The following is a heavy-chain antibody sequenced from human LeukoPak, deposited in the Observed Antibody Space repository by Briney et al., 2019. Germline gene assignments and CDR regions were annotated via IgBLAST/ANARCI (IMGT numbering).Heavy chain of an antibody. J-gene: IGHJ4*02. CDR2: INHSGST. Sequence: SETLSLTCAVYGGSFSGYYWSWIRQPPGKGLEWIGEINHSGSTNYNPSLKSRVTISVDTSKNQFSLKLSSVIAADTAVYYCARGRGARGYCSGGSCYYLHYWGQGTLVTVSS. CDR1: GGSFSGYY. D-gene: IGHD2-15*01. V-gene: IGHV4-34*01. CDR3: ARGRGARGYCSGGSCYYLHY.